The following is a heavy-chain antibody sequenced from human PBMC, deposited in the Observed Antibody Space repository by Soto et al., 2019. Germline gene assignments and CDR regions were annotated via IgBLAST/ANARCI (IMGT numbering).Heavy chain of an antibody. J-gene: IGHJ6*02. V-gene: IGHV3-30-3*01. CDR3: ARSGFYGSGILYFYGVDV. CDR1: GFTFSAYA. D-gene: IGHD3-10*01. Sequence: QVQLVESGGGEVQPGRSLRLSCAASGFTFSAYALHWVRQAPGTGLEWVATVSYGDSNKYYADSVKGRFTISRDNSKKTLFLQMNRLKGEDTGIYYCARSGFYGSGILYFYGVDVWGQGTTVSVSS. CDR2: VSYGDSNK.